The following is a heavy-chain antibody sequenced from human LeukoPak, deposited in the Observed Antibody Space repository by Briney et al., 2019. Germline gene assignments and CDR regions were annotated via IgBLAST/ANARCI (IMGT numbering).Heavy chain of an antibody. CDR3: ARDKYQLLYY. Sequence: SETLSLTCTVSGGSISSSSYYWGWIRQPPGKGLEWIGSIYYSGSTYYNPSLKSRVTISVDTSKNQFSLKLSSVTAADTAVYYCARDKYQLLYYWGQGTLVTVSS. J-gene: IGHJ4*02. CDR1: GGSISSSSYY. V-gene: IGHV4-39*07. D-gene: IGHD2-2*01. CDR2: IYYSGST.